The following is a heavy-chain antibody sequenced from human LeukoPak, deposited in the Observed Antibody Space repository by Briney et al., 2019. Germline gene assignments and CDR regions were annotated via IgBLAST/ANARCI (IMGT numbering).Heavy chain of an antibody. CDR3: AREPGDRYTLDY. CDR1: GFTFSSYW. Sequence: GGSLRLSCAASGFTFSSYWMHRVRQAPGKGLVWVSRITKDGSSTTYADSVKGRFTVSRDNAKNTLYLQMNSLRAEDTAVYYCAREPGDRYTLDYWGQGTLVTVSS. CDR2: ITKDGSST. V-gene: IGHV3-74*01. D-gene: IGHD3-16*02. J-gene: IGHJ4*02.